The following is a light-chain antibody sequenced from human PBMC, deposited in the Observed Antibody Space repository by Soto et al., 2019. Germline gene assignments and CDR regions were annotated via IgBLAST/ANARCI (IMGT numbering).Light chain of an antibody. CDR3: QQLNSYPQT. CDR1: RGISSY. Sequence: IQLTQSPSSLSASVVDRVTITCQSSRGISSYLAWYQQKPGKPPKLLVYSASTLQSGVPSRFSGSGSGPDFTLTISSLQPEDSATSFCQQLNSYPQTFGQGTRLEI. CDR2: SAS. J-gene: IGKJ5*01. V-gene: IGKV1-9*01.